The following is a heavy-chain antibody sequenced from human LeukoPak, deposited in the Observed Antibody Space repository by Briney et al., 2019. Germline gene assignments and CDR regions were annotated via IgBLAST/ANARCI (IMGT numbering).Heavy chain of an antibody. D-gene: IGHD3-22*01. CDR1: GFTFTTYA. V-gene: IGHV3-23*01. J-gene: IGHJ4*02. CDR2: ISNSGGST. Sequence: GGSLRLSCAASGFTFTTYAMSWVRQAPGKGLEWVSGISNSGGSTYYADSVKGRSTISRDNSKNTLYLQMNSLRAEDTAVYYCAEYYYYDSSGYQQYYFDYWGQGTLVTVSS. CDR3: AEYYYYDSSGYQQYYFDY.